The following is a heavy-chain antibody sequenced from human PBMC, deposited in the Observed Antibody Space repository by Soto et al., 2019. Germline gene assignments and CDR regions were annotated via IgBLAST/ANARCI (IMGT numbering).Heavy chain of an antibody. CDR2: LYYSGST. CDR1: GGSFSGYY. J-gene: IGHJ6*03. Sequence: PSETLSLTCAVYGGSFSGYYWSWIRQPPGKGLEWIGSLYYSGSTYYNPSLKSRVTTSVDTSKNQVSLKLSSVTAADTAVYYCASGGNENYYYMDVWGKGTTVTVSS. CDR3: ASGGNENYYYMDV. V-gene: IGHV4-34*01.